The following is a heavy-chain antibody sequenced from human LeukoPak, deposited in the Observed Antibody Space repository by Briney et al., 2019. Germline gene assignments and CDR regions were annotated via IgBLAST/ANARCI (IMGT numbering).Heavy chain of an antibody. CDR3: ARALYYYDSSGYYYPTRNFDY. Sequence: ASVKVSCKASGYSFTSYYMHWVRQAPGQGLEWMGLINPSGSSTTYAQKFQGRVTMARDMSTSTVYMELSSLRSKDTAVYYCARALYYYDSSGYYYPTRNFDYWGQGTLVTVSS. CDR1: GYSFTSYY. D-gene: IGHD3-22*01. V-gene: IGHV1-46*01. J-gene: IGHJ4*02. CDR2: INPSGSST.